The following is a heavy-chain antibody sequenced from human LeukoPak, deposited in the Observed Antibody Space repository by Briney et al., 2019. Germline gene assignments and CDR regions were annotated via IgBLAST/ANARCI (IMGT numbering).Heavy chain of an antibody. CDR3: ARDPVRRASGTTEIDY. Sequence: GRSQRLSCAASGFTFSSYAMHWVRQAPGKGLEWVAVISYDGSNKYYADSVKGRFTISRDNSKNTLYLQMNSLRAEDTAVYYCARDPVRRASGTTEIDYWGQGTLVTVSS. CDR2: ISYDGSNK. D-gene: IGHD4-11*01. J-gene: IGHJ4*02. V-gene: IGHV3-30-3*01. CDR1: GFTFSSYA.